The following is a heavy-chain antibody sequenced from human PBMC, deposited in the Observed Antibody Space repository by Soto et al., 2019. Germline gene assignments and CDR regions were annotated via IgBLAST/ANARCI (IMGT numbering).Heavy chain of an antibody. CDR3: ARHLKSYYYYYMDV. J-gene: IGHJ6*03. CDR2: IYYSGST. CDR1: DGSISSYY. Sequence: SETLSLTCTVSDGSISSYYWSWIRQPPGKGLEWIGYIYYSGSTNYNPSLKSRVTISVDTSKNQFSLKLSSVTAADTAVYYCARHLKSYYYYYMDVWGKGTTVTVSS. V-gene: IGHV4-59*08.